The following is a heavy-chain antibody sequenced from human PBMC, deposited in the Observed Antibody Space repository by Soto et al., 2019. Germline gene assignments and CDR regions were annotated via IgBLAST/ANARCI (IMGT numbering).Heavy chain of an antibody. V-gene: IGHV4-59*01. D-gene: IGHD3-16*01. CDR3: ARGNDYIWGSYCLDY. J-gene: IGHJ4*02. Sequence: WTWIRQPPGKGLEWIGYIYNSGNTNYNPSLKSRVTFSVDTSKKQFSLKLNSVTAADTAVYYCARGNDYIWGSYCLDYWGQGTLVTVSS. CDR2: IYNSGNT.